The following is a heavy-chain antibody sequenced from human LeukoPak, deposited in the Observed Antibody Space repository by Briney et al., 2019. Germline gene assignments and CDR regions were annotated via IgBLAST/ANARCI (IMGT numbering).Heavy chain of an antibody. J-gene: IGHJ4*02. CDR3: ANLLRWEPY. V-gene: IGHV3-30*18. CDR1: GFTFSSYG. CDR2: ISYDGSNK. Sequence: GRSLRLSCAASGFTFSSYGMHWVRQAPGKGLEWVAVISYDGSNKYYADSVKGRFTIYRDNSKNTLYLQMNSLRAEDTAVYDCANLLRWEPYWGQGTLVTVSS. D-gene: IGHD4-23*01.